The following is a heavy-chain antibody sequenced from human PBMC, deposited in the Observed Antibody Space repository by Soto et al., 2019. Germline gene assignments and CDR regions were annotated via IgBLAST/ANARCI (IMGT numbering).Heavy chain of an antibody. J-gene: IGHJ4*02. Sequence: ASVKVSCKASGYTFTNYGISWARQVPGQGLEWMGWISAYNGNTNYAQKLQGRVTMTTDTSTSTAYMELRSLRSDDTAVYYCATRMGATSFDYWGQGTLVTVSS. V-gene: IGHV1-18*04. CDR1: GYTFTNYG. CDR3: ATRMGATSFDY. D-gene: IGHD1-26*01. CDR2: ISAYNGNT.